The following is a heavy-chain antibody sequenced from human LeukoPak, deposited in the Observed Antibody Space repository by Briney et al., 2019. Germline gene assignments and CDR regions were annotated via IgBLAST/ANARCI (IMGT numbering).Heavy chain of an antibody. CDR2: INHSGST. D-gene: IGHD6-19*01. CDR3: ASSAVAGDDD. V-gene: IGHV4-34*01. J-gene: IGHJ4*02. CDR1: GGSFSGYY. Sequence: SETLSLTCAVYGGSFSGYYWSWIRQPPGKGLEWIGEINHSGSTNYNPSLKSRVTISVDTSKNQFSLKLSSVTAADTAVYYCASSAVAGDDDWGQGTLVTVSS.